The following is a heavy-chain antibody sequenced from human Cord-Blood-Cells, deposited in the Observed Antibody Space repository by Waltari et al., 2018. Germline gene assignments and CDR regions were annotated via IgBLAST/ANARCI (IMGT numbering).Heavy chain of an antibody. CDR2: INHSEST. J-gene: IGHJ4*02. D-gene: IGHD2-8*01. V-gene: IGHV4-34*01. CDR3: ARNKWGKDY. Sequence: QVQLQQWGAGLLKPSETLSLTSAVSGASFRGYSWSWIRQPPGKGLEWIGEINHSESTNYNPSLKSRVTISVDTSKNQFSLKLSSVTAADTAVYYCARNKWGKDYWGQGTLVTVSS. CDR1: GASFRGYS.